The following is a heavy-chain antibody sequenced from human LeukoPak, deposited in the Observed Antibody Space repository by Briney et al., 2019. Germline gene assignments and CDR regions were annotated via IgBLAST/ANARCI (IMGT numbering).Heavy chain of an antibody. Sequence: ASVTVSCKASGYTFTNYDINWVRQLAGRGREWMGWMNPNSGNTGYPQKFQDRVTMTRDTSISTAYMELSSLRSEDTAVYYCARVYGPIDYWGQGTLVTVSS. CDR3: ARVYGPIDY. V-gene: IGHV1-8*01. J-gene: IGHJ4*02. D-gene: IGHD2-8*01. CDR1: GYTFTNYD. CDR2: MNPNSGNT.